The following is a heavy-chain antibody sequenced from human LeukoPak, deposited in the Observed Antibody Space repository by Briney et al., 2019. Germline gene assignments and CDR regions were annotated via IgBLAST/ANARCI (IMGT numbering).Heavy chain of an antibody. D-gene: IGHD4-11*01. CDR2: INAGNGNT. V-gene: IGHV1-3*01. J-gene: IGHJ4*02. CDR3: ARSDYNDYRGLGF. CDR1: GYTFTSYA. Sequence: ASVKVSCKASGYTFTSYAMHWVRQAPGQRLEWMGWINAGNGNTKYSQKFQGRVTITRDTSTSTVYMELSSLTSDDTAVYFCARSDYNDYRGLGFWGQGTLVTVPS.